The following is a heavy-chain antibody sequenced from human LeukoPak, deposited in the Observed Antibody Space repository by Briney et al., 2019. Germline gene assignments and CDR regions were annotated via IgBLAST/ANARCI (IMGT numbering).Heavy chain of an antibody. CDR1: GYTFTSYY. V-gene: IGHV1-46*01. D-gene: IGHD1-7*01. CDR2: INPSGGST. J-gene: IGHJ4*02. CDR3: ARVKRGAYNWNYVFDY. Sequence: ASVKVSCKTSGYTFTSYYMHWVRQAPGQGLEWMGIINPSGGSTSYAQKFQGRVTMTRDMSTSTVYMELSSLRSEDTAVYYCARVKRGAYNWNYVFDYWGQGTLVTVSS.